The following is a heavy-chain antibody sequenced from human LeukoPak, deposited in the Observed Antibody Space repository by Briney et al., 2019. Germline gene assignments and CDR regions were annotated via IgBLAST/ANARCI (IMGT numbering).Heavy chain of an antibody. V-gene: IGHV4-34*01. CDR1: GGSFSGYY. D-gene: IGHD3-16*02. CDR2: INHSGST. J-gene: IGHJ4*02. Sequence: SETLSLTCAVYGGSFSGYYWSWIRQPPGKGLEWIGEINHSGSTNYNPSLKSRVTISVDTSKNQFSLKLSSVTVADTAVYYCARGQYDYVWGRYRLDYWGQGTLVTVSS. CDR3: ARGQYDYVWGRYRLDY.